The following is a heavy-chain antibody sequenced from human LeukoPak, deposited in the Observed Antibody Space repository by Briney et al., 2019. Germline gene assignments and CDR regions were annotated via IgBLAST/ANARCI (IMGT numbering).Heavy chain of an antibody. CDR1: GFGFSSYA. CDR3: AKVRLLGALDDAFDV. D-gene: IGHD3-16*01. J-gene: IGHJ3*01. V-gene: IGHV3-30*02. CDR2: IRHDGSHH. Sequence: GGSLRLSCAASGFGFSSYAMHWVRQAPGKGLEWVAFIRHDGSHHYHGDSVKGRFTISRDNSKNTLCLEMTSLRPEDTAVYYCAKVRLLGALDDAFDVWGQGTMVTV.